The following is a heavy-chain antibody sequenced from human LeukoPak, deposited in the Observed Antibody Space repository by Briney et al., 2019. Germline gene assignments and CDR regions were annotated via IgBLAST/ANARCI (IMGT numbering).Heavy chain of an antibody. CDR3: ARDRLGRYGRDGMDV. Sequence: GGSLRLSCTASGFTFSSYEVNWVRQAPGKGLEWVSYTSGHGTTIYYADSVRGRFTISRDNAKNSLFLQMNSLRAEDTAVYYCARDRLGRYGRDGMDVWGQGTTVTVSS. CDR1: GFTFSSYE. J-gene: IGHJ6*02. D-gene: IGHD5-18*01. V-gene: IGHV3-48*03. CDR2: TSGHGTTI.